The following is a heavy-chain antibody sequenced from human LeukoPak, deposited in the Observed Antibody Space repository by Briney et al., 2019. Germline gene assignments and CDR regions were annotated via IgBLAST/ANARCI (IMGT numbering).Heavy chain of an antibody. J-gene: IGHJ4*02. V-gene: IGHV4-4*07. CDR2: IHSSGTT. CDR1: GGSISTYY. Sequence: SETLSLTCTVSGGSISTYYWSWIRQPAGKGLEWIGRIHSSGTTHYNPSLRSRVTLSIDTSKNQFSLKLSSVTAADTAVYYCARLRSIAAAVYYFDYWGQGTLVTVSS. D-gene: IGHD6-6*01. CDR3: ARLRSIAAAVYYFDY.